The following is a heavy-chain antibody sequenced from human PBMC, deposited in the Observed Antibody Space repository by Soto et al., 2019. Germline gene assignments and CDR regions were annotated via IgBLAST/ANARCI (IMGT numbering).Heavy chain of an antibody. CDR2: ISAYNGNT. CDR3: ARGADFWSGYRWFDP. V-gene: IGHV1-18*01. CDR1: GYTFSSYG. J-gene: IGHJ5*02. Sequence: QVQLVQSGAEVRQPGASVKVSCKASGYTFSSYGISWVRQAPGRGLEWMGWISAYNGNTKNAQNLQGRVTLTTDTSTSTAYMELRSLTYDVTAVYFCARGADFWSGYRWFDPWGQGTLVTVSS. D-gene: IGHD3-3*01.